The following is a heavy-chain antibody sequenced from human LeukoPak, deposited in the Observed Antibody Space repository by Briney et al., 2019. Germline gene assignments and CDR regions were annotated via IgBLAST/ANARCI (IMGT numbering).Heavy chain of an antibody. Sequence: ASVKVSCKASGYTFTSSDINWVRQATGQGLEWMGWMNPNSGNTGYAQKFQGRVTMTRNTSISTAYMELSSLRSEDTAVYYCARRRQWLARLTFDYWGQGTLVTVSS. CDR3: ARRRQWLARLTFDY. D-gene: IGHD6-19*01. J-gene: IGHJ4*02. CDR1: GYTFTSSD. V-gene: IGHV1-8*01. CDR2: MNPNSGNT.